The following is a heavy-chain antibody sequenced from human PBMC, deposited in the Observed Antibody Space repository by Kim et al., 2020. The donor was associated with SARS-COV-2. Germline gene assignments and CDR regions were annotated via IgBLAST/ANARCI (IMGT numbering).Heavy chain of an antibody. CDR1: GFTFSKYW. CDR2: INSDGTWT. CDR3: ARERGGGNEDS. Sequence: GGSLRLSCAASGFTFSKYWMHWVRQVPGKGLAWVSLINSDGTWTNYADSVRGRFTTSRDNAKNRVDLQMNGLRAEDTAVYYCARERGGGNEDSWGQGTL. V-gene: IGHV3-74*01. J-gene: IGHJ4*02. D-gene: IGHD2-15*01.